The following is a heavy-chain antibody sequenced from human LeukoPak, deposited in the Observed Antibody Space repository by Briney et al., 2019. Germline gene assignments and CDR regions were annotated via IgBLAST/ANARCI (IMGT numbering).Heavy chain of an antibody. Sequence: PSETLSLTCAVYGGSFSGYFWSWIRQPPGKGLEWIGEINHSGSTNHNPSLKSRVTISVDTSKNQFSLKLSSVTAADTAVYYCARHPRWLRPVDYWGQGTLVTVSS. J-gene: IGHJ4*02. CDR2: INHSGST. V-gene: IGHV4-34*01. CDR1: GGSFSGYF. D-gene: IGHD5-12*01. CDR3: ARHPRWLRPVDY.